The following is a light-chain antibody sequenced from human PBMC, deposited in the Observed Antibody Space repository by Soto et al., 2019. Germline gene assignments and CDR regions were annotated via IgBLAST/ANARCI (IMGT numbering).Light chain of an antibody. CDR3: QQTYRTPPT. Sequence: DSQITQSPSSLSASVGDRVTITCRASQGVSAYLLWYQQRQGRVPKLLIYAASNLLSGVPSRFSGSGSGTNFTLTISSLQPEDFANYYCQQTYRTPPTFGQGTKLETK. J-gene: IGKJ2*01. CDR2: AAS. V-gene: IGKV1-39*01. CDR1: QGVSAY.